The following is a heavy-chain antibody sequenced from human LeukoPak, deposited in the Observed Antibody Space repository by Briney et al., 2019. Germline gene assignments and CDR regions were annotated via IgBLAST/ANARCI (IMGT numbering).Heavy chain of an antibody. Sequence: GESLKTSCKGSGYSFTSFWIAWVRQIPGQGLEWMGIIYPGDSDTRYSPSFQGQVTISADKAISTAYLQCSSLKAWDIAMYYCARCRCSGGSCAPFDYGGEGTLVTVSS. CDR1: GYSFTSFW. CDR2: IYPGDSDT. CDR3: ARCRCSGGSCAPFDY. V-gene: IGHV5-51*01. D-gene: IGHD2-15*01. J-gene: IGHJ4*02.